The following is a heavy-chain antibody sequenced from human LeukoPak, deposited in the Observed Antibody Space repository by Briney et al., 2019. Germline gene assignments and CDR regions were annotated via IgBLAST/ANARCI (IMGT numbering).Heavy chain of an antibody. V-gene: IGHV3-30-3*01. D-gene: IGHD3-22*01. J-gene: IGHJ4*02. CDR1: GFTFSTYA. CDR3: ARGSGSGYDY. CDR2: LSYDGSNK. Sequence: PGGSLRLSYAASGFTFSTYALHWVRQAPGKGLEWVAVLSYDGSNKYYADSVKGRFTISRDNSKNTLYLQMNTLRAEDTAVYYCARGSGSGYDYWGQGTLVTVSS.